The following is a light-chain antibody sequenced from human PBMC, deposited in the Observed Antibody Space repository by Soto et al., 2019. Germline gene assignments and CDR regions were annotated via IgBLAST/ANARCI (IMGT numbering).Light chain of an antibody. CDR1: QSIRSW. Sequence: DIQMTQSPSTLSASVGDRVTITCRASQSIRSWLAWYQQKPGKAPKLLIYDASSLESGVPSRFSGSGSGTEFTLTICSLQPDDFATYYCQQYNSYLWTFGQGTKVDIK. J-gene: IGKJ1*01. V-gene: IGKV1-5*01. CDR2: DAS. CDR3: QQYNSYLWT.